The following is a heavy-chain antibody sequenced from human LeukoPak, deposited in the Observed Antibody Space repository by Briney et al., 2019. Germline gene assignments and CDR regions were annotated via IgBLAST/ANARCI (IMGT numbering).Heavy chain of an antibody. V-gene: IGHV4-59*01. CDR1: GDSISSYY. J-gene: IGHJ1*01. Sequence: SETLSLTCTVSGDSISSYYWSWIRQPPGKGLEWIGYIYYSGSTNYNPSLKSRVTISVDTSKNQFSLKLSSVTAADTAVYYCASTGYSSSWYPSAEYFQHWGQGTLVTVPS. D-gene: IGHD6-13*01. CDR3: ASTGYSSSWYPSAEYFQH. CDR2: IYYSGST.